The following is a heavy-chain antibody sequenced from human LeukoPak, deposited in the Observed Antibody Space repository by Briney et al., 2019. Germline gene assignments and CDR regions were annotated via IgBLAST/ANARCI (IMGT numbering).Heavy chain of an antibody. Sequence: PGGSLRLSCAASGFTVSTSFMSWVRQVPGKGLEWVSIIYSGGTTNYADSVKGRFTISRDNSKNTLYLQMNRLRGEDTAVYYCANRGHWGQGTLVTVSS. D-gene: IGHD5-24*01. CDR3: ANRGH. CDR2: IYSGGTT. CDR1: GFTVSTSF. J-gene: IGHJ4*02. V-gene: IGHV3-53*01.